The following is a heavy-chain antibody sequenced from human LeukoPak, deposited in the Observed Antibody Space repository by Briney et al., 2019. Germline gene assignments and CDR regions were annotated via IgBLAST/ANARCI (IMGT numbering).Heavy chain of an antibody. CDR2: ISGGGGNT. D-gene: IGHD6-6*01. CDR1: GFTFSSYA. V-gene: IGHV3-23*01. CDR3: AKDYDSSSTNWFDP. J-gene: IGHJ5*02. Sequence: TGGSLRLSCAASGFTFSSYAMSWVRQAPGKGLEWVSAISGGGGNTYYADSVKGRFTISRDNSKNTLYLQINSLRAEDTAVYYCAKDYDSSSTNWFDPWGQGTLVTVSS.